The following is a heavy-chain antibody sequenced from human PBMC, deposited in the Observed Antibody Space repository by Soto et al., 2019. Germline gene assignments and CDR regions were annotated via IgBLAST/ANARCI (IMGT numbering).Heavy chain of an antibody. D-gene: IGHD7-27*01. CDR1: GFTVSSYA. CDR2: ISGGDGNT. Sequence: GGSLRLSCAASGFTVSSYAMSWVRQAPGKGLEWVSGISGGDGNTYYADSVKGRFAISRDNSKNTLYLQMNSLGVEDTAVYYCAARPVSTLGPLDYWGQGILVTVSS. V-gene: IGHV3-23*01. J-gene: IGHJ4*02. CDR3: AARPVSTLGPLDY.